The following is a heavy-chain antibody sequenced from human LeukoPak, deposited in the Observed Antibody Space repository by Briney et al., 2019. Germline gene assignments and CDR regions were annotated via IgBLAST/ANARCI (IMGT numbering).Heavy chain of an antibody. V-gene: IGHV4-59*01. Sequence: KTSETLSLTCTVSGGSISSYHWIWIRQPPGKGLEWVGYIYYSGSTNYNTYLKSRVTISVDTSKNPFSLKLSSVTAADTAVYYCAVSSYDAYGEMGLDYWGQGTLVTVSS. D-gene: IGHD4-17*01. CDR3: AVSSYDAYGEMGLDY. CDR1: GGSISSYH. J-gene: IGHJ4*02. CDR2: IYYSGST.